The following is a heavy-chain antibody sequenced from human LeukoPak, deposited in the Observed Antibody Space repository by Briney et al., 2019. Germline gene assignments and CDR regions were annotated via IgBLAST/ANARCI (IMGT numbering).Heavy chain of an antibody. V-gene: IGHV3-20*04. J-gene: IGHJ6*03. Sequence: GGSLRLSCAASGFTFDDYGMSWVRQAPGKGLEWVSGINWNGGSTGYADSVKGRFTISRDNAKNSLYLQKNSLRAEDTALYYCAREAAYYDFWSGYSAYYYYYYMDVWGKGTTVTVSS. D-gene: IGHD3-3*01. CDR2: INWNGGST. CDR1: GFTFDDYG. CDR3: AREAAYYDFWSGYSAYYYYYYMDV.